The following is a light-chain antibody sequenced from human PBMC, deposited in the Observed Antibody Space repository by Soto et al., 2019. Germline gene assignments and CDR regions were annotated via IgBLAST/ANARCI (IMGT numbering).Light chain of an antibody. V-gene: IGKV1-39*01. CDR3: QQSYSTPYT. J-gene: IGKJ2*01. CDR2: AAS. CDR1: QSISSY. Sequence: DIQMTQSPSSLSASVGDRVTITCRASQSISSYLNWYPQKPGKDPKLLIYAASSLQSGVPSRFSGSGSGTDFILTISSLQPEDFATYYCQQSYSTPYTFGQGTKLEIK.